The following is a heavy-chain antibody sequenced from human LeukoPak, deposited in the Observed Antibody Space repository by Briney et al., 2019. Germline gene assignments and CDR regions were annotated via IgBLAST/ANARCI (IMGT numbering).Heavy chain of an antibody. Sequence: ASVKVSCEASGYTFTTYSIYGVRHAPGQGLECMGWLCPYDGNTTYAQKLRGSVPMTTDMSTSTATLELRSLKSSDRAVYYCGISVGDSLSCFLPYYSRGQGALVTVSS. V-gene: IGHV1-18*01. J-gene: IGHJ5*01. CDR3: GISVGDSLSCFLPYYS. CDR1: GYTFTTYS. CDR2: LCPYDGNT. D-gene: IGHD1-26*01.